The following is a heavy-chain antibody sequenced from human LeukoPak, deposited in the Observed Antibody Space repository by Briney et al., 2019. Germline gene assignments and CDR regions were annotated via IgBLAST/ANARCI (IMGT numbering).Heavy chain of an antibody. CDR2: ISGSGGST. J-gene: IGHJ4*02. Sequence: PGGSLRLSCAASGFTFSSYGMHWVRQAPGKGLEWVSAISGSGGSTYYADSVKGRFTISRDNSKNTVFLQMNSLRADDTAVYYCAKDLRGSNRYPFDYWGQETLVTVSS. V-gene: IGHV3-23*01. D-gene: IGHD6-13*01. CDR1: GFTFSSYG. CDR3: AKDLRGSNRYPFDY.